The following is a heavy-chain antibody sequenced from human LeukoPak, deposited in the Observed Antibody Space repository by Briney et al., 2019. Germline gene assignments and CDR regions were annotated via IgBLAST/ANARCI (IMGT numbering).Heavy chain of an antibody. CDR1: GGSISSGGYY. Sequence: PSETLSLTCTVPGGSISSGGYYRSWIRQHPGKGLEWIGYIYYSGSTYYNPSLKSRVTISVDTSKNQFSLKLSSVTAADTAVYYCARDEYGDEGLVYWGQGTLVTVSS. CDR2: IYYSGST. CDR3: ARDEYGDEGLVY. D-gene: IGHD4-17*01. V-gene: IGHV4-31*03. J-gene: IGHJ4*02.